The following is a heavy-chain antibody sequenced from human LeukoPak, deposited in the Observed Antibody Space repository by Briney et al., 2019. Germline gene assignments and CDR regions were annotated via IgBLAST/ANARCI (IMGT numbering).Heavy chain of an antibody. J-gene: IGHJ3*02. CDR3: AKVGSYLVYYDAFDI. CDR2: IYKSGRR. D-gene: IGHD1-26*01. V-gene: IGHV4-59*01. CDR1: AGSISSYY. Sequence: RSETLSLTCTVSAGSISSYYWTWLRQPQGKGMEWIGYIYKSGRRNNNRSLKRRVTISVDTSKNQFSLKLSAVTAADTAVYYCAKVGSYLVYYDAFDIWGQGTMVTVSS.